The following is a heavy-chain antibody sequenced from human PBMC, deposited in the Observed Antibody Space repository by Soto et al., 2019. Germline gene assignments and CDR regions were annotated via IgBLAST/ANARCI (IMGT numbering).Heavy chain of an antibody. V-gene: IGHV3-7*01. J-gene: IGHJ4*02. CDR2: IKQDGSEK. CDR3: ASDGYSSSWDPFDY. D-gene: IGHD6-13*01. CDR1: GFTFSSYW. Sequence: GGSLRLSCAASGFTFSSYWMSWVRQAPGKGLEWVANIKQDGSEKYYVDSVKGRFTISRDNAKNSLYLQMNSLRAEDTAVCYCASDGYSSSWDPFDYWGQGTLVTVSS.